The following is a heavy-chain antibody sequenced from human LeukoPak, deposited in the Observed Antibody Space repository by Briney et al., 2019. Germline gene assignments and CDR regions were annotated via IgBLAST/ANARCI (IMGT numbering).Heavy chain of an antibody. CDR2: IWHDGSNK. J-gene: IGHJ6*03. V-gene: IGHV3-33*06. D-gene: IGHD2-2*01. CDR3: AKDGDAGTSHYFYYMDV. CDR1: GFTFSDYG. Sequence: GGPLRLSCAASGFTFSDYGMHWVRQAPGKGLEWVAVIWHDGSNKYYADSVQGRFTISRDSSKNTLYLQMNSLRAEDTAVYYCAKDGDAGTSHYFYYMDVWGKGTTVTASS.